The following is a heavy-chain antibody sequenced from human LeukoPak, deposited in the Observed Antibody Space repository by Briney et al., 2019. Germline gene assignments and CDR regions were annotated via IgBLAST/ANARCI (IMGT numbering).Heavy chain of an antibody. CDR3: TRLLDE. V-gene: IGHV3-7*01. D-gene: IGHD3-3*01. CDR1: GFSFNNDW. J-gene: IGHJ4*02. Sequence: GGSLRLSCATSGFSFNNDWMDWVRQAPGKGLEWVANINQDGSEKNCLDSVKGRFTISRDNAQNSLYLQMNGLRVEDTAVYYCTRLLDEWGQGTLVPVSS. CDR2: INQDGSEK.